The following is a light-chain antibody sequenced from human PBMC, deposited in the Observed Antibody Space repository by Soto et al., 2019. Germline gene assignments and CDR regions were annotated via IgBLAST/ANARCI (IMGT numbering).Light chain of an antibody. CDR1: QSISSY. J-gene: IGKJ1*01. CDR3: QQSYSTQTLWT. CDR2: AAS. V-gene: IGKV1-39*01. Sequence: DIQMTQSPSSLSASVGDRVTITCRASQSISSYLNWYQQKPGKAPKLLIYAASSLQSGVPSRFSGSGSGTDFTLTISSLQPEDFATYYCQQSYSTQTLWTFGKGTKVKIK.